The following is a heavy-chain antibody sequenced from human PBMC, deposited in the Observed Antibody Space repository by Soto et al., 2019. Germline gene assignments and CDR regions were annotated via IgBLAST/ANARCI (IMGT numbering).Heavy chain of an antibody. D-gene: IGHD1-26*01. V-gene: IGHV6-1*01. CDR1: GESVSSNSAA. CDR2: TYYRSKWYN. Sequence: PSQTLSLTCASSGESVSSNSAAWNWIRQSPSRGLEWLGKTYYRSKWYNDYAASVKSRISIKPDTSKNQFSLQLNSVTPEDTAVYYCARLPAVVGGWFDPWGQGTLVTVSS. J-gene: IGHJ5*02. CDR3: ARLPAVVGGWFDP.